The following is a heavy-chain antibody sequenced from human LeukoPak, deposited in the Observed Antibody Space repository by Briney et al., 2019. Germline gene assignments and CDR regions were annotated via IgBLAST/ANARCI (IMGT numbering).Heavy chain of an antibody. V-gene: IGHV3-53*01. Sequence: GGSLRLSCAASGFTVSSNYISWVRQAPRKGLDGVSVIYSGGSTYYADSVKGRFTISRDNSKNTLYLQMNSLRAEDTAVYYCARGYDGYGDYRGQDAFDISGQGTMVTVSS. J-gene: IGHJ3*02. CDR1: GFTVSSNY. D-gene: IGHD4-17*01. CDR2: IYSGGST. CDR3: ARGYDGYGDYRGQDAFDI.